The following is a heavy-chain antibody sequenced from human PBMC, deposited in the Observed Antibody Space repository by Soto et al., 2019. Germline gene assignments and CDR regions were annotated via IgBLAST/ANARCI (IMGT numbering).Heavy chain of an antibody. V-gene: IGHV3-9*01. Sequence: EVQLVESGGGLVQPGRSLRLSCAASGFTFDDYAMHWVRQAPGKGLEWVSGISWNSGSIGYADSVKGRFNISRDNAKNSLYLQMNSLRAEDTALYYCAKDIRIVVVVAATYAFDIWGQGTMVTVSS. CDR2: ISWNSGSI. CDR1: GFTFDDYA. CDR3: AKDIRIVVVVAATYAFDI. D-gene: IGHD2-15*01. J-gene: IGHJ3*02.